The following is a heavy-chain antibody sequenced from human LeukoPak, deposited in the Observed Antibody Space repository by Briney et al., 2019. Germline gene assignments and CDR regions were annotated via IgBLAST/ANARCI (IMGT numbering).Heavy chain of an antibody. CDR1: GFTFSSYA. CDR3: AKMSCTSTSCYRSDY. D-gene: IGHD2-2*01. J-gene: IGHJ4*02. CDR2: ISGSGDST. V-gene: IGHV3-23*01. Sequence: GGSLRLSCAASGFTFSSYAMSWVRQAPGKGLEWVSAISGSGDSTYYADSAKGRFTISRDNSKSTLYLQMNSLRAEDTAVYYCAKMSCTSTSCYRSDYWGQGTLVTVSS.